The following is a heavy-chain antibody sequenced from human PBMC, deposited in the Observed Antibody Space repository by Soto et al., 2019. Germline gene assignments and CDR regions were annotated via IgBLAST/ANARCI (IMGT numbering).Heavy chain of an antibody. CDR2: ISYDGSNK. V-gene: IGHV3-30-3*01. CDR1: GFTFSSYA. D-gene: IGHD6-19*01. CDR3: ASGSSGWFY. J-gene: IGHJ4*02. Sequence: QVQLVESGGGVVQPGRPLRLSCAASGFTFSSYAMHWVRQAPGKGLEWVAVISYDGSNKYYADSVKGRFTISRDNSKNTLYLQMNSLRAEDTAVYYCASGSSGWFYWGQGTLVTVSS.